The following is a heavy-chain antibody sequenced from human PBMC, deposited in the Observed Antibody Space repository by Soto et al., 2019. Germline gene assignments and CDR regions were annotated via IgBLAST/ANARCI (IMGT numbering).Heavy chain of an antibody. J-gene: IGHJ5*02. D-gene: IGHD3-3*01. Sequence: EASVKVSFKDSGYSFSTYDISWLRKAPGQGPEWMGRISPKNGNTNYAQNFQDRVTMTADTSSSTAYMELRGLRSDDTANYYCATSYDSGFDPWGQGTLVTVS. CDR2: ISPKNGNT. CDR3: ATSYDSGFDP. V-gene: IGHV1-18*04. CDR1: GYSFSTYD.